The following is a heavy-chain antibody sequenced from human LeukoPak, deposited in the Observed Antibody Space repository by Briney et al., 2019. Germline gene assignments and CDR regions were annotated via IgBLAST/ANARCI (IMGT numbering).Heavy chain of an antibody. V-gene: IGHV3-7*01. Sequence: PGGSLRLSCAASGFTFSSYWMNWVRQAPGKGLEWVANIKGDGNEKNYVDSVKGRFSISRDNAKNSRYLQMDSLRAEDTAVDYCAKEGAYPIITYDSWGQGALVTVSS. CDR3: AKEGAYPIITYDS. J-gene: IGHJ5*01. CDR2: IKGDGNEK. CDR1: GFTFSSYW. D-gene: IGHD3-10*01.